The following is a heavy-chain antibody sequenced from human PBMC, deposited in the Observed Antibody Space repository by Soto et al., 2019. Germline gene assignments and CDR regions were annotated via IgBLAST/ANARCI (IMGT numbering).Heavy chain of an antibody. D-gene: IGHD3-22*01. Sequence: EVQLVESGGGLVQPGGSLRLSCAASGFTFSRYSMNWVRQAPGKGLEWVSYISSSSSTIYYADFVKGRFTISRDNAKNSLYVQMNSRRDEDTAVYYCARGRTDSSGYYRYFDYWGQGTLVTVSS. CDR2: ISSSSSTI. V-gene: IGHV3-48*02. CDR1: GFTFSRYS. J-gene: IGHJ4*02. CDR3: ARGRTDSSGYYRYFDY.